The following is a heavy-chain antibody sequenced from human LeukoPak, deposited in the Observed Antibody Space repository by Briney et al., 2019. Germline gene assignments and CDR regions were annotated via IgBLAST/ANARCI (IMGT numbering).Heavy chain of an antibody. CDR3: ARASKIVVVPAATPPDP. V-gene: IGHV1-2*02. J-gene: IGHJ5*02. CDR2: INPNSGGT. CDR1: GYTFTGYY. D-gene: IGHD2-2*01. Sequence: ASVKVPCKASGYTFTGYYMHWVRQAPGQGLEWMGWINPNSGGTNYAQKFQGRVTMTRDTSISTAYMELSRLRSDDTAVYYCARASKIVVVPAATPPDPWGQGTLVTVSS.